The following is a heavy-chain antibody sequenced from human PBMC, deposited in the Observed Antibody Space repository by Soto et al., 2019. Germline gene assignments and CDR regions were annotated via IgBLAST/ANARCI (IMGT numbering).Heavy chain of an antibody. Sequence: QVQLVQSGAEVKKPGASVKVSCKASGYTFTSYGISWVRQAPGQGLEWMGWISAYNGNTNYAQTLQGRVTMTTDTSKSPGYQELSSLRSDDGAVYYCARGGIADPFDYWGQGTLVTVSS. D-gene: IGHD3-16*02. CDR2: ISAYNGNT. CDR3: ARGGIADPFDY. J-gene: IGHJ4*02. V-gene: IGHV1-18*01. CDR1: GYTFTSYG.